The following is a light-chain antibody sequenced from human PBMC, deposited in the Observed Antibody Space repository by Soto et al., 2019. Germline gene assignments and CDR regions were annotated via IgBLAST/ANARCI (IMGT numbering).Light chain of an antibody. J-gene: IGKJ1*01. Sequence: AIQMTQSPSSLSASVGDRVTITCRASQGISNDLGWYQQKPGKAPKLLIYAASSLQSGVPSRFSGSGYGTDFTLTISSLQPEDCATYYCLQDYNYPWTFGQGTKVEIK. CDR2: AAS. CDR3: LQDYNYPWT. CDR1: QGISND. V-gene: IGKV1-6*01.